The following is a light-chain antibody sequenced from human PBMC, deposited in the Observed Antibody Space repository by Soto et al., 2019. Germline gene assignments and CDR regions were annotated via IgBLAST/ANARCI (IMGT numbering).Light chain of an antibody. Sequence: QSALTQPASVSGAPGQSITLSCTGTSSDIGGYDYVSWYQRHTGKAHKLIIYDVNNRPSGVSNRFSGSKSGNTASLTISGLQAEDEADYYCTSYASGSSHVVFGGGTKLTVL. CDR1: SSDIGGYDY. J-gene: IGLJ2*01. CDR2: DVN. V-gene: IGLV2-14*01. CDR3: TSYASGSSHVV.